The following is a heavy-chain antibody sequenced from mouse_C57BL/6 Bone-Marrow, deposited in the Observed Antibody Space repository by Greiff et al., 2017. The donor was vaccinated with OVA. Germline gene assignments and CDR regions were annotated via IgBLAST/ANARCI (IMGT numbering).Heavy chain of an antibody. CDR3: ARRGRDDY. Sequence: EVQLQQSGPELVKPGASVKISCKASGYTFTDYYMNWVKQSHGKSLEWIGDINPNNGGTSYNQKFKGKATLTVDKSSSTAYMELRSLTSEDSAVYYCARRGRDDYWGQGTTLTVSS. CDR2: INPNNGGT. J-gene: IGHJ2*01. V-gene: IGHV1-26*01. CDR1: GYTFTDYY. D-gene: IGHD3-3*01.